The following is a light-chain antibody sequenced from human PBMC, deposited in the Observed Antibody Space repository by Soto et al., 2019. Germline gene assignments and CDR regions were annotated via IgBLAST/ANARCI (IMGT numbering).Light chain of an antibody. CDR3: QQYGNFPYT. Sequence: EIVLTQSPGTLSLSPGERATLSCRASRSVPSSCLAWYQQKPGQAPRLLIHGASRRATGIPVRFSGAGSGTDFTLTISSLEPEDFAVYYCQQYGNFPYTFGQGTKLGIK. CDR2: GAS. V-gene: IGKV3-20*01. J-gene: IGKJ2*01. CDR1: RSVPSSC.